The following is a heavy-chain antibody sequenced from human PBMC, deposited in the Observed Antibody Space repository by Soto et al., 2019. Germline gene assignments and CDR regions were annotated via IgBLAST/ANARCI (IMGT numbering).Heavy chain of an antibody. Sequence: ETLSLTCTVSGGSISGYHWTWVRQSPGKGLEWIGYIYSSGSTLYNPSLKSRVTILVDTPKNQFSLKLNSVTAADTAVYYCAGRRSGDSGSFDPWGQGTLVTVSS. CDR1: GGSISGYH. CDR3: AGRRSGDSGSFDP. CDR2: IYSSGST. J-gene: IGHJ5*02. V-gene: IGHV4-59*08. D-gene: IGHD2-21*02.